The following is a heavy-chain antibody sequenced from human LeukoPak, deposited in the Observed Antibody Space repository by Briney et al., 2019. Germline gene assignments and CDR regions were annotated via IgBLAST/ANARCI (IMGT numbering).Heavy chain of an antibody. CDR3: AKGRTGWHGGFD. Sequence: QPGGSLRLSCAASGFTFSIYAMSWFRQAPGKELEWVSAISGSGGTTYYADSVRGRFTISRDNSKNTLYLQMNSLRAEDTAVYYCAKGRTGWHGGFDWGQGTLVTVSS. CDR1: GFTFSIYA. CDR2: ISGSGGTT. V-gene: IGHV3-23*01. D-gene: IGHD3-16*01. J-gene: IGHJ4*02.